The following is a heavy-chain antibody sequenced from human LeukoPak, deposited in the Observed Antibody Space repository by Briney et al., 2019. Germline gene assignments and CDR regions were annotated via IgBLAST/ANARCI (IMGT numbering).Heavy chain of an antibody. CDR1: GLTFSDRY. J-gene: IGHJ4*02. V-gene: IGHV3-72*01. D-gene: IGHD1-26*01. CDR3: AVSGNYLRPRGEDY. CDR2: IRNKPNNYST. Sequence: GGSLRLSCAASGLTFSDRYMDWVRLAPGKGLEWVGRIRNKPNNYSTEYAASVKGRFTISRDDSKNSLYLQMSSLRTEDTGVYYCAVSGNYLRPRGEDYWGQGTLVTVSS.